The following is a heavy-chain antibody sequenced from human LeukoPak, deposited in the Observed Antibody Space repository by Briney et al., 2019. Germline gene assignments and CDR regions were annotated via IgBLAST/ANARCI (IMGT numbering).Heavy chain of an antibody. CDR2: ISYDGSNK. D-gene: IGHD2-2*02. Sequence: PGRSLRLSCAASGFTFSSYAMHWVRQAPGKGLEWVAVISYDGSNKYYADSVKGRFTISRDNSKNTLYLQMNSLRAEDTAVYYCARDLADIVVVPAAIHYYYYGTDVWGQGTTVTVSS. J-gene: IGHJ6*02. V-gene: IGHV3-30-3*01. CDR1: GFTFSSYA. CDR3: ARDLADIVVVPAAIHYYYYGTDV.